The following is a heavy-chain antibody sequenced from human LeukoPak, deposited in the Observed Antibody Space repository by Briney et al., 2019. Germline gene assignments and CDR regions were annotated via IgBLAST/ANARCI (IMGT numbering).Heavy chain of an antibody. CDR2: IKQDGSEK. CDR1: GFTFSSYW. CDR3: AKVVGRGYGDYYFDY. V-gene: IGHV3-7*01. Sequence: PGGSLRLSCAASGFTFSSYWMSWVRQAPGKGLEWVANIKQDGSEKYYVDSVKGRFTISRDNAKNSLYLQMNSLRAEDTAVYYCAKVVGRGYGDYYFDYWGQGTLVTVSS. J-gene: IGHJ4*02. D-gene: IGHD4-17*01.